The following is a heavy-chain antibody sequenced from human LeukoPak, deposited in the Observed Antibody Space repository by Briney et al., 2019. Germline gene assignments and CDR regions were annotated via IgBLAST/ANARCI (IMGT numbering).Heavy chain of an antibody. CDR1: GFTSRSYA. CDR2: ISDSDSGT. J-gene: IGHJ6*02. D-gene: IGHD6-13*01. V-gene: IGHV3-23*01. Sequence: PGGSLRLSCAASGFTSRSYAMSWVRQAPGKGLEWVSAISDSDSGTYYADSVKGRFTISRDNSKNTLYLQMNSLRAEDTALYYCAKGYGYSSSWTSNYYFYGLDVWGQGTTVTASS. CDR3: AKGYGYSSSWTSNYYFYGLDV.